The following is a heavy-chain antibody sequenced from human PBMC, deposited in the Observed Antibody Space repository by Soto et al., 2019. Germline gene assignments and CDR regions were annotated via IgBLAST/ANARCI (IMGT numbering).Heavy chain of an antibody. CDR3: ARDSHCSGGSCYSVFSAFDI. Sequence: GGSLRLSCAASGFTFSDYYMSWIRQAPGKGLEWVSYISSSGSTIYYADSVKGRFTISRDNAKNSLYLQMNSLRAEDTAVYYCARDSHCSGGSCYSVFSAFDIWGQGTMVTVSS. CDR2: ISSSGSTI. J-gene: IGHJ3*02. CDR1: GFTFSDYY. D-gene: IGHD2-15*01. V-gene: IGHV3-11*01.